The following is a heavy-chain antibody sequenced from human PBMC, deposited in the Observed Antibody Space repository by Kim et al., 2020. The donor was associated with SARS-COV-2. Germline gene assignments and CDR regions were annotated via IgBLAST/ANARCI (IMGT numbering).Heavy chain of an antibody. Sequence: GGSLRLSCAASGFTFSSYGMHWVRQAPGKGLEWVAVIWYDGSNKYYADSVKGRFTISRDNSKNTLYLQMNSLRAEDTAVYYCARDIPGYYYDSSGYSGFDYWGQGTLVTVSS. D-gene: IGHD3-22*01. CDR1: GFTFSSYG. V-gene: IGHV3-33*01. J-gene: IGHJ4*02. CDR3: ARDIPGYYYDSSGYSGFDY. CDR2: IWYDGSNK.